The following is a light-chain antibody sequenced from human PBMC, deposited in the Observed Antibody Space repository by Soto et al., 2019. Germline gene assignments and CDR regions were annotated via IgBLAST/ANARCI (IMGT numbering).Light chain of an antibody. CDR2: GAL. CDR1: QSVSNF. CDR3: QHYRGWPPWT. J-gene: IGKJ1*01. Sequence: EILMTQSPATLSVSPGESVTLSCRASQSVSNFLAWYQQKPGQAPRLLIHGALHRPSGIPSRFSGSGSETDFTLTINSLQSEDFSVYYCQHYRGWPPWTFGQGTRVEF. V-gene: IGKV3-15*01.